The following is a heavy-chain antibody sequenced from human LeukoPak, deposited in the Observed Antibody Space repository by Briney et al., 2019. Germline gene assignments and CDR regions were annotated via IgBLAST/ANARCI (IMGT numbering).Heavy chain of an antibody. Sequence: GGSLRLSCAASGFTFSSYAMYWVRQAPGKGLEYVSGISSNGGSTYYANSVKGRFTISRDNSKNTLYLQMGSLRAEDMAVYYCARVGSGSYHMDYFDYWGQGTLVTVSS. V-gene: IGHV3-64*01. CDR3: ARVGSGSYHMDYFDY. CDR2: ISSNGGST. D-gene: IGHD1-26*01. J-gene: IGHJ4*02. CDR1: GFTFSSYA.